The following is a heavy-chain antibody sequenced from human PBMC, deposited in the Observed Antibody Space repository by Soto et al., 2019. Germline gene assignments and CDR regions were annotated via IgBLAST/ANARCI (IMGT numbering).Heavy chain of an antibody. Sequence: SETLSLTCAVYGGSFSGYYWSWIRQPPGKGLEWIGEINHSGSTNYNPSLKSRVTISVDTSKNQFSLKLSSVTAADTAVYYCARVRRWLQSQIDYWGPGTLVTVSS. J-gene: IGHJ4*02. V-gene: IGHV4-34*01. CDR1: GGSFSGYY. D-gene: IGHD5-12*01. CDR2: INHSGST. CDR3: ARVRRWLQSQIDY.